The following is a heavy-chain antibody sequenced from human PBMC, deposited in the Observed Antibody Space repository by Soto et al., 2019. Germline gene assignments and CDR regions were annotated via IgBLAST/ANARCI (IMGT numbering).Heavy chain of an antibody. J-gene: IGHJ5*02. CDR1: GGSISSGGYY. Sequence: QVQLQESGPGLVKPSQTLSLTCTVSGGSISSGGYYWTRIRQHPGKGLEWIGYIYYIGSTYYNPXLXSXXTISVDTSKNQFSLKLSSVTAADTAVYYCARSVDPWGQGTLVTVSS. CDR2: IYYIGST. V-gene: IGHV4-31*01. CDR3: ARSVDP.